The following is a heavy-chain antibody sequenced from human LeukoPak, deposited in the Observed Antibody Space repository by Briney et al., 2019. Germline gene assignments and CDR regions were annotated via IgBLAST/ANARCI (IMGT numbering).Heavy chain of an antibody. CDR2: IKQDGSEK. V-gene: IGHV3-7*01. J-gene: IGHJ6*02. D-gene: IGHD3-3*01. CDR1: GFTFSSYA. Sequence: GSLRLSCAASGFTFSSYAMSWVRQAPGKGLEWVANIKQDGSEKYYVDSVKGRFTISRDNAKNSLYLQMNSLRAEDTAVYYCARDITQDDFWSGYWNYYYGMDVWGQGTTVTVSS. CDR3: ARDITQDDFWSGYWNYYYGMDV.